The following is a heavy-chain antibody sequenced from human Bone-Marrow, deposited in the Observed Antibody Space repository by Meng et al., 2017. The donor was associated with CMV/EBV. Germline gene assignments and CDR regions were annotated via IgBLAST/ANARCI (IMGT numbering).Heavy chain of an antibody. D-gene: IGHD6-6*01. V-gene: IGHV3-11*01. Sequence: LSLTCAASGFTFSDYYMSWIRQVPGKGLEWVSYISSSGSTIHYADSVKGRFTISRDNAKNSLYLQMNSLRAEDTAVYYCARFEQLVVDYWGQGTLVTVSS. CDR1: GFTFSDYY. CDR2: ISSSGSTI. J-gene: IGHJ4*02. CDR3: ARFEQLVVDY.